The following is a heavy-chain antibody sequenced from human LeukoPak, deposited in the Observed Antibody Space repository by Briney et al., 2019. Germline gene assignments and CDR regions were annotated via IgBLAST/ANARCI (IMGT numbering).Heavy chain of an antibody. CDR1: GGSFSGYY. CDR3: ARHYGSGTYYSNFDY. V-gene: IGHV4-34*01. J-gene: IGHJ4*02. CDR2: INHSGST. Sequence: PSETLSLTCAVYGGSFSGYYWSWIRQPPGKGLEWIGEINHSGSTNYNPSLKSRVTISVDTSKNQFSLKLSSVTAADTAVYYCARHYGSGTYYSNFDYWGQGTLVTVSS. D-gene: IGHD3-10*01.